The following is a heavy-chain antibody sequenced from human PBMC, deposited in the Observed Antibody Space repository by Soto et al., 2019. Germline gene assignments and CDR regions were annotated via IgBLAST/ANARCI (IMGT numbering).Heavy chain of an antibody. J-gene: IGHJ4*02. Sequence: GGSLRLSCAASGFTFSSYGMHWVRQAPGKGLEWVAVISYDGSNKYYADSVKGRFTISRDNSKNTLYLQMNSLRAEDTAVYYCAKVDTMIVVVITPPDYWGQGTLVTVSS. CDR3: AKVDTMIVVVITPPDY. D-gene: IGHD3-22*01. V-gene: IGHV3-30*18. CDR2: ISYDGSNK. CDR1: GFTFSSYG.